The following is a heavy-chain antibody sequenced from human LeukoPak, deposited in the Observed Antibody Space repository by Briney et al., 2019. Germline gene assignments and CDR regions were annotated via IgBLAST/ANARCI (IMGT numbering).Heavy chain of an antibody. J-gene: IGHJ4*02. Sequence: SGTLSLTCTVSGGSISSSSFYWGWIRQPPGKGLEWIGSIYYSGNTYYNPSLKSRVTISVDTSKNQFSLKLSSVTAADTAFYYCAREMLNGSGYFDYWGQGTLVTVSS. CDR2: IYYSGNT. CDR1: GGSISSSSFY. CDR3: AREMLNGSGYFDY. V-gene: IGHV4-39*07. D-gene: IGHD3-3*01.